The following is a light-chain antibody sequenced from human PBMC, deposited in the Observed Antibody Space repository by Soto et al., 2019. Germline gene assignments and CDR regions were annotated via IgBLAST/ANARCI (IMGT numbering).Light chain of an antibody. CDR2: AAS. Sequence: DIQMTQSPSSLSASVGDRVTITCRASQGISNYLAWYQQKPGTVPKLLISAASTLQTGVPSRFSGSGYGTEFTLTISNLQPEDVATYYCQKYNTAPLTFGGGTKVHIK. CDR1: QGISNY. J-gene: IGKJ4*01. V-gene: IGKV1-27*01. CDR3: QKYNTAPLT.